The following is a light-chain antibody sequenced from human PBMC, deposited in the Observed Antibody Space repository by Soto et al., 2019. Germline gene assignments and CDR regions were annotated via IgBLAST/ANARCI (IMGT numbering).Light chain of an antibody. CDR3: QQYGRSPLMYT. CDR1: QSITSNF. J-gene: IGKJ2*01. CDR2: GAS. V-gene: IGKV3-20*01. Sequence: EIVLTQPPGTLSLSPGERATLSCRASQSITSNFLAWYQQKPGQAPRLLIYGASTRAAGVPDRFSASGSGTDFTLTITRLEPEDFAVYYCQQYGRSPLMYTFGQGTKQGVK.